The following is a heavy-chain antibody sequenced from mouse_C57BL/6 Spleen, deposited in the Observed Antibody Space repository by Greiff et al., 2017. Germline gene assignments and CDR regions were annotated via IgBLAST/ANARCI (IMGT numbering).Heavy chain of an antibody. V-gene: IGHV1-81*01. CDR3: GPRGDYAMDY. CDR1: GYTFTSYG. Sequence: LVESGAELARPGASVKLSCKASGYTFTSYGISWVKQRTGQGLEWIGEIYPRSGNTYYNEKFKGKATLTADKSSSTAYMELRSLTSEDSAVYFCGPRGDYAMDYWGQGTSVTVSS. J-gene: IGHJ4*01. CDR2: IYPRSGNT. D-gene: IGHD2-10*02.